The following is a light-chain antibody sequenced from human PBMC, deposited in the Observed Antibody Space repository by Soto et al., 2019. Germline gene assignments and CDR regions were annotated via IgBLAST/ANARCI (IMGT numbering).Light chain of an antibody. CDR1: SSDIGGYSI. J-gene: IGLJ2*01. Sequence: QSVLTQPRSVSGSPVQSVAISCSGTSSDIGGYSIVSWYQHHPGKAPKLMLSDVNKRPSGVPDRFSGSKSGNTASLTISGLQAEDEADYYCCSYGGNFVILGEGTKVTVL. CDR3: CSYGGNFVI. CDR2: DVN. V-gene: IGLV2-11*01.